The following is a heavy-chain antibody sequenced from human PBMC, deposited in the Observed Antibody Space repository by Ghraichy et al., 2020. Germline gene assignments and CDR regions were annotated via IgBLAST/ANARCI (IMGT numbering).Heavy chain of an antibody. Sequence: GESLNISCAASGFTFSDYYMSWIRQAPGKGLEWVSYISSSGSTIYYADSVKGRFTISRDNAKNSLYLQMNSLRAEDTAVYYCARGEGSITMVRGVIITSEYFQHWGQGTLVTVSS. J-gene: IGHJ1*01. D-gene: IGHD3-10*01. V-gene: IGHV3-11*01. CDR2: ISSSGSTI. CDR3: ARGEGSITMVRGVIITSEYFQH. CDR1: GFTFSDYY.